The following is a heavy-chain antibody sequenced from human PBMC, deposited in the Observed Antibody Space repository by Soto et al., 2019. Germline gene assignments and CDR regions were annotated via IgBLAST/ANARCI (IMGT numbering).Heavy chain of an antibody. CDR3: ARSVFP. Sequence: QVQLQESGPGLVKPSQTLSLTCTVSGGSISSGGYYWNCIRQHPGKGLEWIGYTSYSGSTYYNPSLMSRITTSVATSKNQFSLKLSSVTAADTAVYYCARSVFPWGQGTLVTVSS. V-gene: IGHV4-31*03. CDR1: GGSISSGGYY. CDR2: TSYSGST. J-gene: IGHJ5*02.